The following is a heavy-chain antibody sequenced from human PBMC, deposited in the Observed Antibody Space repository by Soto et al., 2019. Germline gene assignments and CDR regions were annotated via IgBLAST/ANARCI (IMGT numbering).Heavy chain of an antibody. CDR3: AKDIRFRYYESSGFDY. Sequence: EVQLVESGGVVVQPGGSLRLSCAASGFTFDDYTMHWVRQAPGKGLEWVSLISWDGGSTYYADSVKGRFTIYRDNSKNSLYLQMNSLRTEDTALYYCAKDIRFRYYESSGFDYWGQGTLVTVSS. J-gene: IGHJ4*02. V-gene: IGHV3-43*01. CDR2: ISWDGGST. CDR1: GFTFDDYT. D-gene: IGHD3-22*01.